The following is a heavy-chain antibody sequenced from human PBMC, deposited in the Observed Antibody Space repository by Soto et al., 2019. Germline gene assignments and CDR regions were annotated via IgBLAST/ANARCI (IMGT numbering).Heavy chain of an antibody. J-gene: IGHJ4*02. Sequence: PSETLSLTCTVSGGSISSGDYYWSWIRQPPGKGLEWIGYIYYSGSTYYNPSLKSRVTISVDTSKNQFSLKLSSVTAAPTAVYYCARVVLDSGSYWTAWTVSSATFDYWGQGTLVTVSS. CDR2: IYYSGST. D-gene: IGHD1-26*01. CDR3: ARVVLDSGSYWTAWTVSSATFDY. V-gene: IGHV4-30-4*01. CDR1: GGSISSGDYY.